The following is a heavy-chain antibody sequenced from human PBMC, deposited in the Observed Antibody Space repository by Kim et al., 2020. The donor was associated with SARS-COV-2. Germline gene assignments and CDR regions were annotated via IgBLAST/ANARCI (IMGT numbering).Heavy chain of an antibody. D-gene: IGHD3-10*01. CDR3: AKPGGLWFGDVGDWFDP. J-gene: IGHJ5*02. CDR2: ISYDGSNK. Sequence: GGSLRLSCAASGFTFSSYGMHWVRQAPGKGLEWVAVISYDGSNKYYADSVKGRFTISRDNSKNTLYLQMNSLRAEDTAVYYCAKPGGLWFGDVGDWFDPWGQGTLVTVSS. V-gene: IGHV3-30*18. CDR1: GFTFSSYG.